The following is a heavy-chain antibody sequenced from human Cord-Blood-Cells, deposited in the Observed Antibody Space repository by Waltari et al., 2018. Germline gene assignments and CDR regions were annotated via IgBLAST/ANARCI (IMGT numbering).Heavy chain of an antibody. V-gene: IGHV3-33*01. CDR1: GFPFSSYG. CDR2: IWYDGSNK. CDR3: ARDTAIAALDY. J-gene: IGHJ4*02. Sequence: QVQLVESGGGVVQPGRSLRVSCAASGFPFSSYGIHWARQAPGKGLEWVAVIWYDGSNKYYADSVKCRFTISRDNSKNTLYLQMNSLRAEDTAVYYCARDTAIAALDYWGQGTLVTVSS. D-gene: IGHD6-6*01.